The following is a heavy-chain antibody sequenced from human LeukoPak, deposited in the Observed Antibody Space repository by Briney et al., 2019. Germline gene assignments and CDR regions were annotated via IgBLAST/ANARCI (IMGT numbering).Heavy chain of an antibody. J-gene: IGHJ4*02. CDR3: ARSHNYYDSSGGNDY. D-gene: IGHD3-22*01. V-gene: IGHV1-46*01. Sequence: ASVKDSCKASGYTFTSYYMHWVRQAPGQGLEWMGIINPSGGSTSYAQKFQGRVTMTRDTSTSTVYMELSSLRSEDTAVYYCARSHNYYDSSGGNDYWGQGTLVTVSS. CDR2: INPSGGST. CDR1: GYTFTSYY.